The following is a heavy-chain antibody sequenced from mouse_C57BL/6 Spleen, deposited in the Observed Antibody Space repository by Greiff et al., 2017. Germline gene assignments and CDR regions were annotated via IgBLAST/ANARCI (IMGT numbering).Heavy chain of an antibody. J-gene: IGHJ1*03. D-gene: IGHD1-1*01. V-gene: IGHV1-26*01. CDR2: INPNNGGT. CDR3: ARRAVVATRYFDV. Sequence: VQLQQSGPELVKPGASVKISCKASGYTFTDYYMNWVKQSHGKSLEWIGDINPNNGGTSYNQKFKGKATLTVDKSSSTAYMELRSLTSEDSAVYYCARRAVVATRYFDVWGTGTTVTVSS. CDR1: GYTFTDYY.